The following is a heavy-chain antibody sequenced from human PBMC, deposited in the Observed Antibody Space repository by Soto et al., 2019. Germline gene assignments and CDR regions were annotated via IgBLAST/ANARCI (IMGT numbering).Heavy chain of an antibody. Sequence: QVQLQESGPGLVKPSQTLSLTCTVSGGSISSGGYYWSWIRQHPGKGLEWIGYIYYSGSTYYNPSLKSRVTLSVDTSKNRSSRKLSSVTAADTAVYYCARGVRDIVVVPAASYYFDYWGQGTLVTVSS. CDR3: ARGVRDIVVVPAASYYFDY. J-gene: IGHJ4*02. V-gene: IGHV4-31*03. CDR1: GGSISSGGYY. CDR2: IYYSGST. D-gene: IGHD2-2*01.